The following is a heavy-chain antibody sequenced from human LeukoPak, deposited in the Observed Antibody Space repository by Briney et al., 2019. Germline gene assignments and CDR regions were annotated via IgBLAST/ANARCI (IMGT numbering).Heavy chain of an antibody. CDR3: TRGRNSAFDY. CDR2: TYYGSKWSN. J-gene: IGHJ4*02. D-gene: IGHD1-14*01. CDR1: GDIVSSNGVA. V-gene: IGHV6-1*01. Sequence: SQTLSLTCVISGDIVSSNGVAWNWVRQSPSRGLEWLGRTYYGSKWSNDYALSVKGRITINPDTSKNQFSLQLNSVTPEDTAVYYCTRGRNSAFDYWGQGTLVTVSS.